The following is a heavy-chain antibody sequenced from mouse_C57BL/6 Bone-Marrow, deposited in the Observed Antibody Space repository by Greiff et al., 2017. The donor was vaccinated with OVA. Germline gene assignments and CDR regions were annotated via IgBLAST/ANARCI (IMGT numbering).Heavy chain of an antibody. D-gene: IGHD1-1*01. CDR2: INPSNGGT. J-gene: IGHJ1*03. Sequence: VQLQQPGTELVKPGASVKLSCKASGYTFTSYWMHWVKQRPGQGLEWIGNINPSNGGTNYNEKFKSKATLTVDKSSSTAYMQLSSLTSEDSAVYYCARSRYYGYWYFDVWGTGTTVTVSS. CDR1: GYTFTSYW. V-gene: IGHV1-53*01. CDR3: ARSRYYGYWYFDV.